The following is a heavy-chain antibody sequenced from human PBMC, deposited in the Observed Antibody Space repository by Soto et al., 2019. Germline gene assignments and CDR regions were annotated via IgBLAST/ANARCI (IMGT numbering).Heavy chain of an antibody. V-gene: IGHV3-23*01. CDR2: ISGSGGST. CDR3: AKAGGLVDAFDI. CDR1: GFTFSSYA. J-gene: IGHJ3*02. D-gene: IGHD3-16*01. Sequence: EVQLLESGGGLVQPGGSLRLSCAASGFTFSSYAMSWVRQAPGKGLEWVSAISGSGGSTYYADSVKGRFTISRDNSKNPLYLQMNSLRAEDTAVYYCAKAGGLVDAFDIWGQGTMVTVSS.